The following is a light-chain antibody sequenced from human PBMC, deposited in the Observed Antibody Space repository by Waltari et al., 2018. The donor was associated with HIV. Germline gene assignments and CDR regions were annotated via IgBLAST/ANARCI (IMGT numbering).Light chain of an antibody. CDR3: QAWDSSTVV. Sequence: SYELTQQPSVPVSTGQTASIPCSGGTLGGNNACWYQQKPGQSPVLVIYQDSKRPSGIPGRFSGSNSGNTATLTISGTQAMDEADYYCQAWDSSTVVFGGGTKLTVL. V-gene: IGLV3-1*01. CDR2: QDS. CDR1: TLGGNN. J-gene: IGLJ2*01.